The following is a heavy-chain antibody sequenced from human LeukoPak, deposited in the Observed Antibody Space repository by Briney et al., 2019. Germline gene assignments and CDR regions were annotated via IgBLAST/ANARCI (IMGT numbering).Heavy chain of an antibody. CDR1: GGSISSSSYY. CDR3: ARDRARLNYYDSSGWYY. J-gene: IGHJ4*02. Sequence: SETLSLTCTVSGGSISSSSYYWGCIRQPPGKGLEWIGCIYYSGSTYYNPSLKSRVTISVDTSKHQFSLKLSSVTAADTAVYYCARDRARLNYYDSSGWYYWGQGTLVTVSS. V-gene: IGHV4-39*07. D-gene: IGHD3-22*01. CDR2: IYYSGST.